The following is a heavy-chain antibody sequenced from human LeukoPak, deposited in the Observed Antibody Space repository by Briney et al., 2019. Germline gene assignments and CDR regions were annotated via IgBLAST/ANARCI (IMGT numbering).Heavy chain of an antibody. CDR1: GYTFTSNY. J-gene: IGHJ5*02. D-gene: IGHD6-6*01. V-gene: IGHV1-18*04. CDR2: ISAYNGNT. Sequence: GASVKVSCKAFGYTFTSNYMHWVRQAPGQGLEWMGWISAYNGNTNYAQKLQGRVTMTTDTSTSTAYMELRSLRSDDTAVYYCARYRIAARPDWFDPWGQGTLVTVSS. CDR3: ARYRIAARPDWFDP.